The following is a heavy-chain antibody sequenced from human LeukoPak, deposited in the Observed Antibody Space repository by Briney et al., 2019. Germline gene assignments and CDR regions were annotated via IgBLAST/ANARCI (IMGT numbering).Heavy chain of an antibody. CDR1: GYSFTNYW. CDR3: ACPLDAVAGPSSHY. J-gene: IGHJ4*02. V-gene: IGHV5-51*01. CDR2: IYHGDSDT. D-gene: IGHD6-19*01. Sequence: GESLKISCKGSGYSFTNYWIGWVRQMPGKGLGWMGVIYHGDSDTRYSPSFQGQVTISVDKSTSTVYLHWSSHKCLSVCMYYPACPLDAVAGPSSHYWGQETLLTVSS.